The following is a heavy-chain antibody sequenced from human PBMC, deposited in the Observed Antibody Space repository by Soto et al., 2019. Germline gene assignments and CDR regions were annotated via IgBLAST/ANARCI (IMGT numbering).Heavy chain of an antibody. CDR2: IYHSWAT. CDR3: TRVLGTGTVY. J-gene: IGHJ4*02. V-gene: IGHV4-4*02. D-gene: IGHD1-1*01. Sequence: QVQLQESGPGLVKPSGTLSLTCAVSGDSITSSNWWSWVRQAPGKGLEWIGEIYHSWATTYNPSLKSRATISVDPSNNHFSLKLTSVTAADTAVYFCTRVLGTGTVYWGRGTLVTVAS. CDR1: GDSITSSNW.